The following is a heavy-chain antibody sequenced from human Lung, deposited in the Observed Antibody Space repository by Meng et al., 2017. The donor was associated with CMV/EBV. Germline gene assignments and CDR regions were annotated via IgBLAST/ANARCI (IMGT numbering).Heavy chain of an antibody. CDR1: GGSISSSSYY. Sequence: LXCTVSGGSISSSSYYWGWIRQPPGKGLEWIGSIYYSGSTYYNPSLKSRVTISVDTSKNQFSLKLSSVTAADTAVYYCARKLVVPAAIRNDAFDIWGTGTXVHVAS. V-gene: IGHV4-39*07. CDR3: ARKLVVPAAIRNDAFDI. CDR2: IYYSGST. D-gene: IGHD2-2*01. J-gene: IGHJ3*02.